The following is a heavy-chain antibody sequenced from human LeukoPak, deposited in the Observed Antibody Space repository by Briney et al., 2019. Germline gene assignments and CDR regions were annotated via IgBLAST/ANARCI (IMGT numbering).Heavy chain of an antibody. CDR1: GGSISSYY. Sequence: PSETLSLTCTVSGGSISSYYWSWIRQPAGKGLEWIGRIYTSGSTNYNPSLKSRVTMSVDTSKNQFSLKLSSVTAADTAVYYCARDVIEYSSSPYYFDYWGQGTLVTVSS. CDR2: IYTSGST. CDR3: ARDVIEYSSSPYYFDY. J-gene: IGHJ4*02. V-gene: IGHV4-4*07. D-gene: IGHD6-6*01.